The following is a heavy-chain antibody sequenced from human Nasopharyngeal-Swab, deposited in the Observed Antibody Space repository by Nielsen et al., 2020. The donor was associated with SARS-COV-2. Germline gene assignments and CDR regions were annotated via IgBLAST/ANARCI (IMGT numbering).Heavy chain of an antibody. CDR3: ARDLPGYSDGYDNFDS. D-gene: IGHD5-18*01. J-gene: IGHJ4*02. Sequence: GESLKISCAASGFTFSDYYMSWIRQAPGKGLEWVSVILYDGRNKHYADSVKGRCTISRDTSKNTLYLQMNSLRTEDTAVYYCARDLPGYSDGYDNFDSWGQGTLVTVSS. CDR1: GFTFSDYY. CDR2: ILYDGRNK. V-gene: IGHV3-30*19.